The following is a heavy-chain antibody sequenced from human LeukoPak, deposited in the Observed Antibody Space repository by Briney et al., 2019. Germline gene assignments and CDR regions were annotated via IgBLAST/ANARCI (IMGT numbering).Heavy chain of an antibody. V-gene: IGHV1-2*02. Sequence: ASVKVSRKSSGYTFTGYYMHWVRQAPGQGLEWMGWINPNSGGTNYAQKFQGRVTMTRDTSISTAYMELSRLRSDDTAVYYCARLLALIDITHAFDIWGQGTMVTVSS. CDR2: INPNSGGT. D-gene: IGHD1-20*01. CDR1: GYTFTGYY. J-gene: IGHJ3*02. CDR3: ARLLALIDITHAFDI.